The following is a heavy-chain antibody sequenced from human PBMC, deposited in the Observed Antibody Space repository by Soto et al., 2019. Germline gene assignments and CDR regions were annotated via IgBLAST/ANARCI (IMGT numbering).Heavy chain of an antibody. CDR3: ARYEGRLVDY. CDR1: GFTFSSYA. J-gene: IGHJ4*02. V-gene: IGHV3-30-3*01. CDR2: ISYDGSDK. D-gene: IGHD2-8*02. Sequence: QVQLVESGGDVVQPGRSLRLSCAASGFTFSSYAMHWVRQAPGKGLEWLAVISYDGSDKYYADSVKGRFTISRDNSKHTLYLQMNSLRVEDTAVYYCARYEGRLVDYWGQGTLVTVSS.